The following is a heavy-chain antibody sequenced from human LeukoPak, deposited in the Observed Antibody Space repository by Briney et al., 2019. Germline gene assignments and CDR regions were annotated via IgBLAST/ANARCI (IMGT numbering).Heavy chain of an antibody. CDR2: IKSKTDGGTT. CDR3: AKDLYNYGYDGGLFDY. J-gene: IGHJ4*02. CDR1: GFTFSNAW. Sequence: GGSLRLSCAASGFTFSNAWMSWVRQAPGKGLEWVGRIKSKTDGGTTDYAAPVKGRFTISRDDSKNTLYLQMNSLRAEDTAVYYCAKDLYNYGYDGGLFDYWGQGTLVTVSS. D-gene: IGHD5-18*01. V-gene: IGHV3-15*01.